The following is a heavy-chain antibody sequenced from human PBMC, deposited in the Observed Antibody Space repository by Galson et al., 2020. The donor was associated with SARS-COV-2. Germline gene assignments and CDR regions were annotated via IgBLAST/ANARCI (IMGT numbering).Heavy chain of an antibody. CDR2: ISAYNSNT. Sequence: ASVKVSCKASGYTFTSYGVSWVRQAPRQGLEWMGWISAYNSNTNYAQKLQGRVTMTTDTSTSTAYMELRSPRSDDTAVYYCARDPLEDGDYVYYYYGMDVWGQGTTVTVSS. V-gene: IGHV1-18*01. J-gene: IGHJ6*02. CDR1: GYTFTSYG. CDR3: ARDPLEDGDYVYYYYGMDV. D-gene: IGHD4-17*01.